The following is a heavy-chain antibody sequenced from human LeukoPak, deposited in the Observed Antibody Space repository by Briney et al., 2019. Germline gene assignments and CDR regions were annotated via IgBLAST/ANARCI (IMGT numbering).Heavy chain of an antibody. CDR3: ASRVYYDFWSGFQSDY. Sequence: SETLSLTCTVSGGSISSSSYYWGWIRQPPGKGLDWIGSIYYSGSTYYNPSLKSRVTISVDTSKNQFSLKLSSVTAADTAVYYCASRVYYDFWSGFQSDYWGQGTLVTVSS. V-gene: IGHV4-39*01. CDR2: IYYSGST. D-gene: IGHD3-3*01. J-gene: IGHJ4*02. CDR1: GGSISSSSYY.